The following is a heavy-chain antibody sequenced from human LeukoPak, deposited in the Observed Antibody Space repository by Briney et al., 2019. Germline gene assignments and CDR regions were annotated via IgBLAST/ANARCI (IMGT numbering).Heavy chain of an antibody. V-gene: IGHV4-39*01. CDR3: ARHFTMAARPFDY. Sequence: SETLSLTCTVSGGSISSSSYYWAWVRRPPGKGLEWIASIYSGGSTYYNPSLKSRVTISVDTSKNQFSLKLRSVTAADTAVYYCARHFTMAARPFDYWGQGTLVTVSS. J-gene: IGHJ4*02. CDR1: GGSISSSSYY. D-gene: IGHD6-6*01. CDR2: IYSGGST.